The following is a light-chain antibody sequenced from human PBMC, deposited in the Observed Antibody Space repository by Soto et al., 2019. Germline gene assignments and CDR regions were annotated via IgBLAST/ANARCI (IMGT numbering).Light chain of an antibody. J-gene: IGLJ1*01. CDR2: EVS. CDR3: TSYARSNNFFYV. V-gene: IGLV2-8*01. Sequence: QSPLTQPPSASGSSGQSVTISCTGTSSDVGGYNYVSWYQQHPGKAPKLMIYEVSMRPSGVPDRFSGSKSGNTASLTVSGLQAEDDADYYCTSYARSNNFFYVFGTGTKVTVL. CDR1: SSDVGGYNY.